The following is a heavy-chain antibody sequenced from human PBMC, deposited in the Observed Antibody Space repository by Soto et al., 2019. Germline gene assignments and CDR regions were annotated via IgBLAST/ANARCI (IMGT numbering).Heavy chain of an antibody. D-gene: IGHD3-16*01. J-gene: IGHJ4*02. V-gene: IGHV4-34*01. CDR2: INHSGST. CDR1: GGSFSGYY. Sequence: QVQLQQWGAGLLKPSETLSLTCAVYGGSFSGYYWSWIRQPPGKGLEWIGEINHSGSTNYNPSLKSRVTISVDTSKNQFSLKLSSVTAADTAAYYCARGLGPIPMIWGQGTLVTVSS. CDR3: ARGLGPIPMI.